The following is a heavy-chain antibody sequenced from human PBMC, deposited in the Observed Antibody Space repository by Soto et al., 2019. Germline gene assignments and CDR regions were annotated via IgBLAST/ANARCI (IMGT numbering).Heavy chain of an antibody. CDR2: ISYDGSNK. Sequence: QVQLVESGGGVVQPGRSLRLSCAASGFTFSSYGMHWVRQAPGKGLEWVAVISYDGSNKYYADSVKGRFTISRDNSQNTVYLEMNSLRAEDTGVYYCAKDGGSGSYLDYWGQGTLVTVSS. D-gene: IGHD1-26*01. CDR1: GFTFSSYG. J-gene: IGHJ4*03. CDR3: AKDGGSGSYLDY. V-gene: IGHV3-30*18.